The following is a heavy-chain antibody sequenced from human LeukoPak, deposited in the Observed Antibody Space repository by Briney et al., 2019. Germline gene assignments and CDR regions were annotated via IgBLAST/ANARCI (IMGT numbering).Heavy chain of an antibody. CDR1: GFTFSNAW. V-gene: IGHV3-15*01. CDR2: IKSKTDGGTT. Sequence: GGSLRLSCAASGFTFSNAWMSWVRQAPGKGLEWVGRIKSKTDGGTTDYAAPVKGRFTISRDDSKNTLYLQMNSLKTEDTAVYYCTTTRRPKLELLGYWGQGTLVTVSS. J-gene: IGHJ4*02. CDR3: TTTRRPKLELLGY. D-gene: IGHD1-7*01.